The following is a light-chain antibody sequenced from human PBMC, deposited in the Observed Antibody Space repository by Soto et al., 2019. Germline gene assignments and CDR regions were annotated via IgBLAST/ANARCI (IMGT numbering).Light chain of an antibody. Sequence: EIVMTQSPATLSVSPGERATLSCRASQSVSSNLAWYQQKPGQAPRLLIYGALSRATGIPDRFSGSGSGTDFTLTISRLEPEDFALYYCQQYAKSPLTFGGGTKVDIK. CDR2: GAL. J-gene: IGKJ4*01. V-gene: IGKV3-20*01. CDR1: QSVSSN. CDR3: QQYAKSPLT.